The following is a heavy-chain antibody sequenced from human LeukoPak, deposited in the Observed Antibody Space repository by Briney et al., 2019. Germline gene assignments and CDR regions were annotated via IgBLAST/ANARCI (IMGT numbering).Heavy chain of an antibody. CDR1: GYTFTGYY. V-gene: IGHV1-2*06. CDR2: INPNSGGT. J-gene: IGHJ4*02. D-gene: IGHD3-22*01. CDR3: ASNDSSGYYGYGY. Sequence: ASVKVSCKASGYTFTGYYMHWVRQAPGQGLEWMGRINPNSGGTNYAQKFQGRVTMTRDTSISTAYMELSRLRSDDTAVYYCASNDSSGYYGYGYWGQGTLVTVSS.